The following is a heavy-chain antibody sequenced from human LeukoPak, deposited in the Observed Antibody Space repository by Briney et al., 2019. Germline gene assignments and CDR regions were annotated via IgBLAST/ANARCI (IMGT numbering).Heavy chain of an antibody. D-gene: IGHD2-21*01. CDR1: GGSISSGGYY. CDR3: VRVANRFDP. V-gene: IGHV4-61*02. CDR2: IYTSGTT. Sequence: SETLSLTCTVSGGSISSGGYYWSWIRQPAGKGLEWIGRIYTSGTTNYNPSLKSRVTISVDTSKNQFSLKLSSVTAADTAVYYCVRVANRFDPWGQGTLVTVSS. J-gene: IGHJ5*02.